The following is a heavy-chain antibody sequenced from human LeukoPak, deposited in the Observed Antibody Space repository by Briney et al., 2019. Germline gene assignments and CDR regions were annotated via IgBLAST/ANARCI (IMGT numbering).Heavy chain of an antibody. J-gene: IGHJ4*02. CDR1: GFTFSAFW. Sequence: GGSLRLSCAVSGFTFSAFWMSWVRQTPGKGLERVANIKEDGSAKFYLDSVKGRFTISRDNAKNSVYLQMNSLRAEDTALYYCAKGRGFFEGACFDYWGRGTLVTVSS. CDR3: AKGRGFFEGACFDY. V-gene: IGHV3-7*03. CDR2: IKEDGSAK. D-gene: IGHD3-3*01.